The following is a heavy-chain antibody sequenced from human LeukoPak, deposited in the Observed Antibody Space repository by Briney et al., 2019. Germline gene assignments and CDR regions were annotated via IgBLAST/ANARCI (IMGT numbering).Heavy chain of an antibody. CDR1: GGSFSGYY. CDR3: ASSITIFGVDYYFDY. Sequence: PSETLSLTCAVYGGSFSGYYWSWIRQPPGKGLEWIGEINHSGSTNYNPSLKSRVTISVDTSKNQFSLKLSSVTAADTAVYYCASSITIFGVDYYFDYWGQGTLVTVSS. D-gene: IGHD3-3*01. J-gene: IGHJ4*02. V-gene: IGHV4-34*01. CDR2: INHSGST.